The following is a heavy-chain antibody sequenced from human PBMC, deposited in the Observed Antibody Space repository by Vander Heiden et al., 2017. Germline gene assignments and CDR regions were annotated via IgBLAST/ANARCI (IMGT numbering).Heavy chain of an antibody. D-gene: IGHD3-3*01. CDR2: ISYDGSNK. J-gene: IGHJ4*02. CDR3: ARDHTVLRFLEWLFHY. CDR1: GFTFSSYA. V-gene: IGHV3-30-3*01. Sequence: QVQLVESGGGVVQPGRSLRLSCAASGFTFSSYAMHWVRQAPGKGLEWVAVISYDGSNKYYADSVKGRFTISRDNSKNTLYLQMNSLRAEDTAVYYCARDHTVLRFLEWLFHYWGQGTLVTVSS.